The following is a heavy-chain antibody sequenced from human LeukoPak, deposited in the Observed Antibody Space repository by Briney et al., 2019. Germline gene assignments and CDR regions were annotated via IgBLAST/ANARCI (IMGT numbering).Heavy chain of an antibody. Sequence: PSETLSLTCTVSGGSISSGSYYWSWIRQPAGKGLEWIGRIYTSGSTNYNPSLKSRVTISVDTSKNQFSLKLSSVTAADTAVYYCAREGRYCSSTSCYWGTGLCNWFDPWGQGTLVTVSS. J-gene: IGHJ5*02. V-gene: IGHV4-61*02. CDR1: GGSISSGSYY. CDR3: AREGRYCSSTSCYWGTGLCNWFDP. CDR2: IYTSGST. D-gene: IGHD2-2*01.